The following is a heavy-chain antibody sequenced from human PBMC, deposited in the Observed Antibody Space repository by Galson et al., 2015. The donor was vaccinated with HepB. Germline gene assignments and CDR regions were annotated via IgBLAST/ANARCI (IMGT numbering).Heavy chain of an antibody. V-gene: IGHV3-7*03. J-gene: IGHJ5*02. CDR1: GFTFSSYW. D-gene: IGHD7-27*01. Sequence: SLRLSCAASGFTFSSYWMSWVRQAPGKGLEWVANIKQDGSEKYYVDSVKGRFTISRDNAKNSLYLQMNSLRAEDTAVYYCASQITGGWFDPWGQGTLVTVSS. CDR2: IKQDGSEK. CDR3: ASQITGGWFDP.